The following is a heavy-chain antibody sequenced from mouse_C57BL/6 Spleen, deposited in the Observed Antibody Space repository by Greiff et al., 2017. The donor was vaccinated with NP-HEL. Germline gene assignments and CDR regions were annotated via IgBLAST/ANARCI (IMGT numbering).Heavy chain of an antibody. Sequence: VQLQQSGAELVKPGASVKLSCKASGYTFTSYWMQWVKQRPGQGLEWIGEIDPSDSYTNYNQKFKGKATLTVDTSSSTAYMQLSSLTSDDSAVYDSASKTAQDSAWFAYWVQGTLVTVSA. CDR3: ASKTAQDSAWFAY. CDR2: IDPSDSYT. CDR1: GYTFTSYW. D-gene: IGHD3-2*02. V-gene: IGHV1-50*01. J-gene: IGHJ3*01.